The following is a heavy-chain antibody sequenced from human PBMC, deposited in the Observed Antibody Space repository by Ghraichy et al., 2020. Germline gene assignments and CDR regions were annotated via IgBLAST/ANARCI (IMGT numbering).Heavy chain of an antibody. D-gene: IGHD3-16*01. CDR3: ARHGSYGTRFYFDD. J-gene: IGHJ4*02. CDR2: IYYTGST. CDR1: GDSSSRSIDY. Sequence: SQTLSLTCTVSGDSSSRSIDYSGWIRQPPGKGLEWIGSIYYTGSTYYNSSLKSRVTISLDTSKKQISLKLSSVTAADTAMYYCARHGSYGTRFYFDDWGQGTLVTVSS. V-gene: IGHV4-39*01.